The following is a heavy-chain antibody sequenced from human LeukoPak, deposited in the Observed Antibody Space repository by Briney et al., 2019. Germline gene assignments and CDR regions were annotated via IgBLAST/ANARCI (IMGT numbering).Heavy chain of an antibody. CDR3: AKDPPLYCSSTSCYDDY. D-gene: IGHD2-2*01. CDR2: ISGSGGST. CDR1: GFTFSPYS. V-gene: IGHV3-23*01. Sequence: GGSLRLSCAASGFTFSPYSMNWVRQAPGRGLEWVSAISGSGGSTYYADSVKGRFTISRDNSKNTLYLQMNSLRAEDTAVYYCAKDPPLYCSSTSCYDDYWGQGTLVTVSS. J-gene: IGHJ4*02.